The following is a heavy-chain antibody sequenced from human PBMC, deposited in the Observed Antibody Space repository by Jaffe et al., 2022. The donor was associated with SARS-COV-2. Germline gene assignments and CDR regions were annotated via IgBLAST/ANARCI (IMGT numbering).Heavy chain of an antibody. D-gene: IGHD1-26*01. Sequence: EVQLLESGGNLLQPGGSLRLSCAASGFTFSSYAMSWVRQAPGKGLEWVSSITAGGSNTDYVDSVKGRFVISRDNSKNTVYLQMNSLRAEDTAVYYCAKRASSGRYFSPFDYWGQGTLVTVSS. CDR3: AKRASSGRYFSPFDY. J-gene: IGHJ4*02. CDR2: ITAGGSNT. V-gene: IGHV3-23*01. CDR1: GFTFSSYA.